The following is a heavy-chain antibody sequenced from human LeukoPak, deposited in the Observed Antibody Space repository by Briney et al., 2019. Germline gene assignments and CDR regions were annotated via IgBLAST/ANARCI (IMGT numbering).Heavy chain of an antibody. Sequence: PGGSLRLSCAASGFVLSDYGMHWVRQAPGKGLEWVAFGRNDGSNEYYVGSVKGRFTISRDKSKNTLYLQMNSLRAEDTAVYSCAKESDSGYHSEGPKNWGLGTLVTVSS. CDR2: GRNDGSNE. V-gene: IGHV3-30*02. CDR1: GFVLSDYG. D-gene: IGHD5-12*01. J-gene: IGHJ4*02. CDR3: AKESDSGYHSEGPKN.